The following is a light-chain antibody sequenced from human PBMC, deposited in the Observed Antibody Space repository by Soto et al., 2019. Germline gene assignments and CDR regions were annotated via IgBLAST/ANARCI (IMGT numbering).Light chain of an antibody. J-gene: IGLJ2*01. CDR1: SSDVGGYNY. V-gene: IGLV2-14*01. CDR2: EVS. CDR3: SSYTSSSTLL. Sequence: QSALTQPASVSGSPGQSITISCTGTSSDVGGYNYVSWYQQHPGKTPQLMIYEVSNRPSGVSNRFSASKSGNTASLTISGLQAEDVADYYCSSYTSSSTLLFGGGTKVTVL.